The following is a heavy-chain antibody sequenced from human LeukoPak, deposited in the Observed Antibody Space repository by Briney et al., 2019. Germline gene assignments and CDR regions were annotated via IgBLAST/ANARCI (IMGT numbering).Heavy chain of an antibody. CDR2: ISGSGGST. D-gene: IGHD6-13*01. CDR1: GFTFSSYA. J-gene: IGHJ4*02. CDR3: AKDTSGTNTIAAAGTFDY. V-gene: IGHV3-23*01. Sequence: GGSLRLSCAASGFTFSSYAMSWVRQAPGKGLEWVSAISGSGGSTYYADSVKGRFTISRDNSKNTLYLQMNSLRAEDTAVYYCAKDTSGTNTIAAAGTFDYWGQGTLVTISS.